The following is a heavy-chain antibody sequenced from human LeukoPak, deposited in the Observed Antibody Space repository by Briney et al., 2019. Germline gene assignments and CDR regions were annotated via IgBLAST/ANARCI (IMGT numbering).Heavy chain of an antibody. J-gene: IGHJ3*02. V-gene: IGHV4-61*02. D-gene: IGHD5-18*01. CDR1: GGSISSGSYY. CDR2: IYTSGST. Sequence: PSETLSLTCTVSGGSISSGSYYWSWIRQPAGKGLEWIGRIYTSGSTNYNPSLKSRVTISVNTSKNQFSLKLSSVTAADTAVYYCARDSGERGYSYGLRGAFDIWGQGTMVTVSS. CDR3: ARDSGERGYSYGLRGAFDI.